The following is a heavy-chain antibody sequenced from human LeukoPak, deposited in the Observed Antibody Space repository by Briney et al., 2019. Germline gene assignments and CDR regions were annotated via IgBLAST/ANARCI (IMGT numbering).Heavy chain of an antibody. Sequence: VASVKVSFKASGGTFSSYALSWVRQAPGQGLEWMGGIIPIFGTANYAQKFRGRVTITTDESTSTAYKELSSLRSEDTAVYCCARVGLTGQPLYFDYWGQGTLVTVPS. V-gene: IGHV1-69*05. J-gene: IGHJ4*02. D-gene: IGHD3-9*01. CDR1: GGTFSSYA. CDR3: ARVGLTGQPLYFDY. CDR2: IIPIFGTA.